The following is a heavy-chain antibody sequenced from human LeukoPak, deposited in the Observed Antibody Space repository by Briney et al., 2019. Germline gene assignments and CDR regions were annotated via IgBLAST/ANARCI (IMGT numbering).Heavy chain of an antibody. V-gene: IGHV1-2*02. Sequence: ASVKVSCKASGYNFTRHYMQWVRQAPGQGLEWMGWINPNSGGTNYAQKFQGRVTMTRDTSISTAYMELSRLRSDDMAVYYCARDLEYYYDSSGYYYSDWGQGTLVTVSS. CDR3: ARDLEYYYDSSGYYYSD. D-gene: IGHD3-22*01. CDR2: INPNSGGT. CDR1: GYNFTRHY. J-gene: IGHJ4*02.